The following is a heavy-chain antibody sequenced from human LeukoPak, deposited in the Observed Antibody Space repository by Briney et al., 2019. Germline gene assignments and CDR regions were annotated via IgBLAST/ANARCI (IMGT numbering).Heavy chain of an antibody. V-gene: IGHV4-34*01. J-gene: IGHJ4*02. Sequence: SETLSITCAVYGGSFSGYYWSWIRQPPGKGVEWIGEINHSGSTNYNPSLKSRVTISVDTSKNQFSLKLSSVTAADTAVYYCARGVCSGGGCYGLFNYWGQGTLVTVSS. CDR3: ARGVCSGGGCYGLFNY. CDR1: GGSFSGYY. D-gene: IGHD2-15*01. CDR2: INHSGST.